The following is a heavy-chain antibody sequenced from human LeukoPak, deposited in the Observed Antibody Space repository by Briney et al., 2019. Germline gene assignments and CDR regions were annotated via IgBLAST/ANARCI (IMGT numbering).Heavy chain of an antibody. D-gene: IGHD5-18*01. J-gene: IGHJ4*02. V-gene: IGHV5-51*01. CDR1: GCDFTAYG. CDR3: ARHSHSAWFGF. Sequence: GGPLQVSCKCSGCDFTAYGVAWVRQVPGKGLGWVGNIYPGGCNARYSPSLEGQVTMSADDAITPVSWQWTSMKPSEPCMSYCARHSHSAWFGFWGQGSLVTVSS. CDR2: IYPGGCNA.